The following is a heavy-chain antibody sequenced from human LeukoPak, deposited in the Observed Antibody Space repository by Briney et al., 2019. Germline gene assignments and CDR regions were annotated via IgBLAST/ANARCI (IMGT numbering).Heavy chain of an antibody. V-gene: IGHV1-69*04. D-gene: IGHD5-12*01. CDR1: GGTFSSYA. CDR2: IIPILGIA. CDR3: TVDSGYDGY. Sequence: ASVKASCKASGGTFSSYAISWVRQAPGQGLEWMGRIIPILGIANYAQKFQGRVTITADKSTSTAYMELSSLRSEDTAVYYCTVDSGYDGYWGQGTLVTVSS. J-gene: IGHJ4*02.